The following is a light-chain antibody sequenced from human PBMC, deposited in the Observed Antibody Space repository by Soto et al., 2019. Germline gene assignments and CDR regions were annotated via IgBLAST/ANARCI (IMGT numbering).Light chain of an antibody. CDR3: QQLNTYLIT. CDR1: QSIGTY. J-gene: IGKJ5*01. V-gene: IGKV1-9*01. Sequence: DIQMTQSPSSLSASVGDRVTSSCRASQSIGTYLNWYQQKPGRAPKLLIYSTSTLQSGVPSRFSGSASGTEFTLSISGLQPEDFATYYCQQLNTYLITFGQGTRLEIK. CDR2: STS.